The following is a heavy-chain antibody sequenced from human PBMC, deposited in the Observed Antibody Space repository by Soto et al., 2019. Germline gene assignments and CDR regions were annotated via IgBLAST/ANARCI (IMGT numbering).Heavy chain of an antibody. D-gene: IGHD3-22*01. Sequence: GGALRLSFAAPGFTFSSYSMNWGRPAPGKGLEWVSYISSSSSTIFYSDSVKGRFTISRDNAKNSLYLQMNSLKTEDTAVYYCTTDTYYYDSSGFDYWGQGTLVTVSS. J-gene: IGHJ4*02. CDR3: TTDTYYYDSSGFDY. CDR1: GFTFSSYS. CDR2: ISSSSSTI. V-gene: IGHV3-48*01.